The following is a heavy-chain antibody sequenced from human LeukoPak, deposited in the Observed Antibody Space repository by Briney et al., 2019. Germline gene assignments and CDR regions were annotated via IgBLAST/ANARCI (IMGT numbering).Heavy chain of an antibody. CDR2: ISGSGGST. V-gene: IGHV3-23*01. D-gene: IGHD6-19*01. CDR1: GSTFSSYA. CDR3: AGGGSGWYWYFDY. J-gene: IGHJ4*02. Sequence: GGSLRLSCAASGSTFSSYAMSWVRQAPGKGLEWVSAISGSGGSTYYADSVKGRFTISRDNSKNTLYLQMNSLRAEDTAVYYCAGGGSGWYWYFDYWGQGTLVTVSS.